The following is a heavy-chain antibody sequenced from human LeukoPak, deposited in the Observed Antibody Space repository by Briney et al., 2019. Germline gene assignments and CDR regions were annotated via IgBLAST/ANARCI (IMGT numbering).Heavy chain of an antibody. J-gene: IGHJ4*02. CDR3: AREDALDLFDGHFDY. D-gene: IGHD3-10*02. V-gene: IGHV6-1*01. CDR1: GDSVSSNSAA. CDR2: TYYRSKWYN. Sequence: SQTLSLTCAISGDSVSSNSAAWHWIRQSPSRGLEWLGRTYYRSKWYNDYAVSVKSRITINPDTSKNQFSLQLNSVTPEDTAVYYCAREDALDLFDGHFDYWGQGTLVTVSS.